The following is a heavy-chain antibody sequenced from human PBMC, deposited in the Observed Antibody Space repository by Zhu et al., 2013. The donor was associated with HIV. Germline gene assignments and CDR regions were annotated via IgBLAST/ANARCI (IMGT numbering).Heavy chain of an antibody. J-gene: IGHJ6*02. CDR1: GYTFTSYG. CDR3: AGDSSRAPDYYYYGMDV. D-gene: IGHD6-13*01. V-gene: IGHV1-18*04. CDR2: ISAYNGNT. Sequence: QVQLVQSGAEVKKPGASVKVSCKASGYTFTSYGISWVRQAPGQGLEWMGWISAYNGNTNYAQKLQGRVTMTTDTSTSTAYMELRSLRSDDTAVYYCAGDSSRAPDYYYYGMDVWGQGTTVTVSS.